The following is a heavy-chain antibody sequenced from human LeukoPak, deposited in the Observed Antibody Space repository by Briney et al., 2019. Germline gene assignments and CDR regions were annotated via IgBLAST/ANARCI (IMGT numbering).Heavy chain of an antibody. Sequence: SETLSLTCAVYGGSFSGYYWSWIRQPPGKGLEWIGEINHSGSTNYNPSLKSRVTIPVDTSKNQFSLKLSSVTAADTAVYYCARGPNYVWGSYRYFDYWGQGTLVTVSS. CDR3: ARGPNYVWGSYRYFDY. D-gene: IGHD3-16*02. V-gene: IGHV4-34*01. CDR2: INHSGST. J-gene: IGHJ4*02. CDR1: GGSFSGYY.